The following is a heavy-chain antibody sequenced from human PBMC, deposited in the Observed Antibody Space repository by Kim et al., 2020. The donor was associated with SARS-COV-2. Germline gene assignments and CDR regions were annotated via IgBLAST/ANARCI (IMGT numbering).Heavy chain of an antibody. D-gene: IGHD4-17*01. CDR3: ARLFMSSWARSWGDYVRGWFDS. CDR2: IYPGDSDT. Sequence: GESLKISCKGSGYSFTSYWIGWVRQMPGKGLEWMGIIYPGDSDTRYSPSFQGQVTISADKFISTAYLQWSSLKASDTAMYYCARLFMSSWARSWGDYVRGWFDSWSQSALVTVSS. CDR1: GYSFTSYW. J-gene: IGHJ5*02. V-gene: IGHV5-51*01.